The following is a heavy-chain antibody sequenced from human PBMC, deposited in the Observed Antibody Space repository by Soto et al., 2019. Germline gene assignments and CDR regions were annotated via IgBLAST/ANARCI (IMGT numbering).Heavy chain of an antibody. Sequence: SETLSLTCTVSGGSISSGGYYWSWIRQHPGKGLEWIGYIYYSGSTYYNPSLKSRVTISVDTSKNQFSLKLSSVTAADTAVYYCARSKSYYDFWSGYYTPNWFDPWGQGTQVTVSS. J-gene: IGHJ5*02. D-gene: IGHD3-3*01. V-gene: IGHV4-31*03. CDR2: IYYSGST. CDR1: GGSISSGGYY. CDR3: ARSKSYYDFWSGYYTPNWFDP.